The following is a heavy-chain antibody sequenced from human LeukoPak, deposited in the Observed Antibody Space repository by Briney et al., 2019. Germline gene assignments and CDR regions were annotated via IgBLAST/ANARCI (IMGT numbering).Heavy chain of an antibody. CDR2: ISYDGSNK. CDR3: ARDLLSYDSSGSDAFGI. V-gene: IGHV3-30-3*01. J-gene: IGHJ3*02. CDR1: GFTFSSYA. D-gene: IGHD3-22*01. Sequence: GGSLRLSCAASGFTFSSYAMHWVRQAPGKGLEWVAVISYDGSNKYYAGSVKGRFTISRDNSKNTLYLQMNSLRAEDTAVYYCARDLLSYDSSGSDAFGIWGQGTMVTVSS.